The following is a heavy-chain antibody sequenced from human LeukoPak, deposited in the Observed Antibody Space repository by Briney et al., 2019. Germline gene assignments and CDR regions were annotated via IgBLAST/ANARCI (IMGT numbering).Heavy chain of an antibody. J-gene: IGHJ4*02. V-gene: IGHV1-69*05. D-gene: IGHD6-19*01. CDR1: GGTFSSYA. Sequence: SVKVSCKASGGTFSSYAISWVRQAPGQGGEWMGGIIPIFGKANYAQKFQGRVTITTDESTSTAYMELSSLRSEDTAVYYCARRRESSGLIFDYWGQGTLVTVSS. CDR2: IIPIFGKA. CDR3: ARRRESSGLIFDY.